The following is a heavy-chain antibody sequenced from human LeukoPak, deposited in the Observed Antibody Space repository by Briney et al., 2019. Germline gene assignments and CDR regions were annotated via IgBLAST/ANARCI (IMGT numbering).Heavy chain of an antibody. CDR3: ASSRGYSYHPSGYFYYY. D-gene: IGHD3-22*01. CDR1: GDSITSHNW. V-gene: IGHV4-4*02. Sequence: SETLSLTCAVSGDSITSHNWWSWVRRPPGMRLEWIGEIYHSGSTNYNPSLKSRVTISVDKSKNQFSLKLSSVTAADTAVYYCASSRGYSYHPSGYFYYYWGQGTLVTVSS. J-gene: IGHJ4*02. CDR2: IYHSGST.